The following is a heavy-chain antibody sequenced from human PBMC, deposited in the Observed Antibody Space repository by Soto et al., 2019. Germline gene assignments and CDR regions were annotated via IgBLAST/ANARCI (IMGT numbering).Heavy chain of an antibody. D-gene: IGHD4-4*01. V-gene: IGHV3-48*03. CDR2: IGSSGSTI. CDR3: AGDVTSVFDY. J-gene: IGHJ4*02. CDR1: GFTFRSYE. Sequence: GGSLRLSCAASGFTFRSYEMIGVRQAPGKGLEWVSYIGSSGSTIYYADYVKGRFTISRDNDQNSLYLQMNSLRAEATDVYYCAGDVTSVFDYWGQGTLVTVSS.